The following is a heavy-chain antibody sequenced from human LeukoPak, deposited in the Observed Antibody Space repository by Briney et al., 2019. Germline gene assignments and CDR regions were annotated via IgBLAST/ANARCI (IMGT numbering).Heavy chain of an antibody. J-gene: IGHJ4*02. D-gene: IGHD6-13*01. V-gene: IGHV3-21*04. CDR3: AKIAAAGLGHIDY. CDR1: GFTLSSYE. Sequence: GGSLRLSCTVSGFTLSSYEMSWIRQAPGKGLEWVSSISSSSSYIYYADSVKGRFTISRDNAKNTLYLQMNSLRAEDTAVYYCAKIAAAGLGHIDYWGQGTLVTVSS. CDR2: ISSSSSYI.